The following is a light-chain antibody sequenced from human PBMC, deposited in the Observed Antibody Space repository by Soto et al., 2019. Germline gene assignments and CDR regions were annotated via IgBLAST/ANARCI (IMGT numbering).Light chain of an antibody. CDR2: RNN. V-gene: IGLV1-47*01. Sequence: QSVLTQPPSASGTPGQRVTISCSGSSSNIGSNFVFWYQQLPGTAPKLLIYRNNQRPSGVPDRFSGSKSGTSASLAVSGLRSEDEADYYCAAWDGTLSVWVFGGGTKLTGL. CDR3: AAWDGTLSVWV. J-gene: IGLJ3*02. CDR1: SSNIGSNF.